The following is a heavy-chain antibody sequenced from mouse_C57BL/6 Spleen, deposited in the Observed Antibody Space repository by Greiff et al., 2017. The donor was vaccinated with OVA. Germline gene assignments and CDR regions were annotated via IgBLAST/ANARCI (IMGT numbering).Heavy chain of an antibody. Sequence: QVHVKQPGAELVKPGASVKMSCKASGYTFTSYWITWVKQRPGQGLEWIGDIYPGSGSTNYNEKFKSKATLTVDTSSSTAYMQLSSLTSEDSAVYYCARWAGTNFDYWGQGTTLTVSS. V-gene: IGHV1-55*01. CDR1: GYTFTSYW. D-gene: IGHD4-1*01. CDR2: IYPGSGST. CDR3: ARWAGTNFDY. J-gene: IGHJ2*01.